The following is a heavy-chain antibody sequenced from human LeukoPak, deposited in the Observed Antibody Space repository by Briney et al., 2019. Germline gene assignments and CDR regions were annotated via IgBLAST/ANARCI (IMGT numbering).Heavy chain of an antibody. CDR3: ARAAPKYCSSTSCYTWDWFDP. CDR1: GGSISSYY. D-gene: IGHD2-2*02. CDR2: IYTSGST. Sequence: SETLSLTCTVSGGSISSYYWSWIRQPAGKGLEWIGRIYTSGSTNYNPSLKSRVTMSVDTSKNQFSLKLSSVTAADTAVSYCARAAPKYCSSTSCYTWDWFDPWGQGTLVTVSS. J-gene: IGHJ5*02. V-gene: IGHV4-4*07.